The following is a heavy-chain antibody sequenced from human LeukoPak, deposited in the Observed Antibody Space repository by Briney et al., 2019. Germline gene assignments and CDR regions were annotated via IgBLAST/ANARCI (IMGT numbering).Heavy chain of an antibody. CDR1: GGTFSSYA. Sequence: GASVKVSCKASGGTFSSYAISWVRQAPGQGLEWMGGIIPIFGTANYAQKFQGRVTITTDESTSTAYMELSSLRSEDTAVYYCARGWRGSGSYPPPPQYYFDYWGQGTLVTVSS. V-gene: IGHV1-69*05. J-gene: IGHJ4*02. D-gene: IGHD3-10*01. CDR3: ARGWRGSGSYPPPPQYYFDY. CDR2: IIPIFGTA.